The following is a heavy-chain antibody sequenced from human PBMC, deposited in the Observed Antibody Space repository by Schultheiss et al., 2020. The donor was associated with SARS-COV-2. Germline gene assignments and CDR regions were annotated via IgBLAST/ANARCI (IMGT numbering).Heavy chain of an antibody. D-gene: IGHD2-2*01. CDR3: ARGVYCSSTSCYPRRHNWFDP. CDR1: GGSFSGYY. V-gene: IGHV4-34*01. J-gene: IGHJ5*02. CDR2: INHSGST. Sequence: SQTLSLTCAVYGGSFSGYYWSWIRQPPGKGLEWIGEINHSGSTNYNPSLKSRVTISVDTSKNQFSLKLSSVTAADTAVYYCARGVYCSSTSCYPRRHNWFDPWGQGTLVTVSS.